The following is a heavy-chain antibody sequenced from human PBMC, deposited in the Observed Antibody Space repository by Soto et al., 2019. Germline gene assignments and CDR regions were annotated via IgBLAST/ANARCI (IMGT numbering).Heavy chain of an antibody. CDR2: ISSSSSTI. J-gene: IGHJ6*02. Sequence: EVQLVESGGGLVQPGGSLRLSCAASGFTFSSYSMNWVRQAPGKGLEWVSYISSSSSTIYYADSVKGRFTISRDNAKNSLYLQMNSLRDEDTAVYYCARVGTYSYGYPLYGMDVWGHGTTVTVSS. D-gene: IGHD5-18*01. V-gene: IGHV3-48*02. CDR3: ARVGTYSYGYPLYGMDV. CDR1: GFTFSSYS.